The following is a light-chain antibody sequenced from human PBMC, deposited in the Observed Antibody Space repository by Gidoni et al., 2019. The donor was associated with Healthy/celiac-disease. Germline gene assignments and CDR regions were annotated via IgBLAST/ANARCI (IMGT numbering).Light chain of an antibody. V-gene: IGKV3-11*01. Sequence: EIVLTQSPATLSLPPGERATRSCRASQRVSSYLAWYQQKPGQAPRLLIDDASNRATGIPARFSGSGSGTDFTLTISSLEPEDFAVYYCQERGPITFGQGTRLEIK. CDR2: DAS. CDR1: QRVSSY. CDR3: QERGPIT. J-gene: IGKJ5*01.